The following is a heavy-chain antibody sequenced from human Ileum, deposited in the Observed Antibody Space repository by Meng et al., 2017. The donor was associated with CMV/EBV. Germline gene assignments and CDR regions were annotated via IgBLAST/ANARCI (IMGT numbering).Heavy chain of an antibody. Sequence: SGFNFNIAWLNWVRKAPGKGLEWVGRIKSKGSGGTTDFAAPVKGRFTISRDDSQNTLFLQMNSLKIEDTAVYYCTAVGTDSYMELDKWGQGTLVTVSS. J-gene: IGHJ4*02. V-gene: IGHV3-15*07. CDR1: GFNFNIAW. CDR3: TAVGTDSYMELDK. D-gene: IGHD2-8*02. CDR2: IKSKGSGGTT.